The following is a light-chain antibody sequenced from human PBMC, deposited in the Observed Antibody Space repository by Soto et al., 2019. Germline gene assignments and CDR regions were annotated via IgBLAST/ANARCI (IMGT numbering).Light chain of an antibody. Sequence: SALTQPASVSGSPGHSITISCTGTSSNVGSHNLVSWYQQHPGKAPKLMIYEVSKRPSGVSNRFSGSKSGNTASLTISGLQAEDEADYHCCSYAGSYTYVLGPVKKVTV. CDR2: EVS. CDR1: SSNVGSHNL. CDR3: CSYAGSYTYV. J-gene: IGLJ1*01. V-gene: IGLV2-23*02.